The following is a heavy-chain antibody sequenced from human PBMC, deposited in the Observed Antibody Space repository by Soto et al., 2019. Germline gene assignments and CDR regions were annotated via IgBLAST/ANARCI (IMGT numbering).Heavy chain of an antibody. J-gene: IGHJ5*01. CDR1: GASISSNIYY. CDR2: IYYTGNT. Sequence: PSETLSLTCTVSGASISSNIYYWGWIRQPPGKGLEWIGSIYYTGNTFYNPSLKSRVTLSVDTSENQFSLRLFSVTAADTAVYYCARHSHEDHGDPNWFDSWGQGTLVTVSS. CDR3: ARHSHEDHGDPNWFDS. V-gene: IGHV4-39*01. D-gene: IGHD4-17*01.